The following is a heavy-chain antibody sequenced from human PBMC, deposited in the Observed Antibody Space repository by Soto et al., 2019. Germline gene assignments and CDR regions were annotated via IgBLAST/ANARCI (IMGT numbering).Heavy chain of an antibody. CDR3: NKGGGSGSYYTSGSDAFDI. D-gene: IGHD3-10*01. J-gene: IGHJ3*02. Sequence: GASVKVSCKASGYTFTSHYMHWVRQAPGQGLEWMGVINPSGGGTSYAQKFQGRVTMTRDTSTSTVYMELSSLRSEDTAVYYCNKGGGSGSYYTSGSDAFDIWGQGTMVTVSS. CDR2: INPSGGGT. V-gene: IGHV1-46*01. CDR1: GYTFTSHY.